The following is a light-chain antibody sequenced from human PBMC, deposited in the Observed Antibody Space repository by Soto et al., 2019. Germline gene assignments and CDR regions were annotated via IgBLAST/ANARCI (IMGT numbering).Light chain of an antibody. CDR1: SSDIGGYKY. Sequence: QSVLTQPASVSESLGQSITISCTGTSSDIGGYKYVSWYQQHPGKAPKLIIFEVSNRPSGVSDRFSGSNSGNTASLTISGLQAEDEADYYCTSYSRYRVLVFGGGTKVTVL. V-gene: IGLV2-14*01. J-gene: IGLJ3*02. CDR3: TSYSRYRVLV. CDR2: EVS.